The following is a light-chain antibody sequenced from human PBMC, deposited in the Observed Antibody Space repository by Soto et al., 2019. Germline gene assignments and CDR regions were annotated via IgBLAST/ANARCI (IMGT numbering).Light chain of an antibody. V-gene: IGKV1-9*01. CDR1: QGISSY. J-gene: IGKJ4*01. CDR2: AAS. Sequence: DIQLTQSPSFLSASVGDRVTITCRASQGISSYLAWYQQKPGKAPKVLIYAASTLQSGVPSRFSGSGSGTEFTLTISSLQPEDVATYYCQQLHSYPVTFGGGTKVEIK. CDR3: QQLHSYPVT.